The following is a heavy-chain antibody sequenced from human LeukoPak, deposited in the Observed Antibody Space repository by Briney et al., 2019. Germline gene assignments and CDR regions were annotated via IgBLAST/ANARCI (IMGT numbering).Heavy chain of an antibody. V-gene: IGHV3-30*07. J-gene: IGHJ4*02. CDR2: ISYDGSNK. Sequence: GGSLRLSCAASGFTFSSYAMHWVRQAPGKGLEWVAVISYDGSNKYYADSVKGRFTISRDNAKNSLYLQMNSLRAEDTAVYYCARDPPYYDNSGYYYDYWGQGTLVTVSS. CDR3: ARDPPYYDNSGYYYDY. CDR1: GFTFSSYA. D-gene: IGHD3-22*01.